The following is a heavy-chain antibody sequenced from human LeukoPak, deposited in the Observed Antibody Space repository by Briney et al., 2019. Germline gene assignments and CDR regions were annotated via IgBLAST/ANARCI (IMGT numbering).Heavy chain of an antibody. CDR1: GYTFTSYY. CDR2: IIPIFGTA. V-gene: IGHV1-69*13. J-gene: IGHJ6*02. CDR3: ARCSGGSCYSLYYYGMDV. Sequence: EASVKVSCKASGYTFTSYYMHWVRQAPGQGLEWMGGIIPIFGTANYAQKFQGRVTITADESTSTAYMELSSLRSEDTAVYYCARCSGGSCYSLYYYGMDVWGQGTTVTVSS. D-gene: IGHD2-15*01.